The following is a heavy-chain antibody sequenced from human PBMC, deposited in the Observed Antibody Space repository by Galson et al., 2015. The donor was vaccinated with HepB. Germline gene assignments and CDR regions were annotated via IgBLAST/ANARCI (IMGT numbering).Heavy chain of an antibody. CDR3: ARFPGSYYPY. V-gene: IGHV4-61*08. J-gene: IGHJ4*02. CDR2: IYYSGST. Sequence: SETLSLTCTVSGGSVTRGGYYWSWIRQSPGKGLEWIGYIYYSGSTNFNPSLKSRVTISVDTSKNQFSLKLRSVTAADTAVYYCARFPGSYYPYWGQGTLVTVSA. CDR1: GGSVTRGGYY. D-gene: IGHD3-10*01.